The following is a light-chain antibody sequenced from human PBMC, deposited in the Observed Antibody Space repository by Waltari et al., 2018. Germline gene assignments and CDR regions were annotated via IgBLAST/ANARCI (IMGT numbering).Light chain of an antibody. CDR2: EVS. CDR3: SSYAGSNNLYV. Sequence: QSALTQPPSASGSPGQSVTTPWTGTSSDVGGYNYVSWYQQHPGKAPKLMIYEVSKRPSGVPDRFSGSKSGNTASLTVSGLQAEDEADYYCSSYAGSNNLYVFGTGTKVTVL. CDR1: SSDVGGYNY. V-gene: IGLV2-8*01. J-gene: IGLJ1*01.